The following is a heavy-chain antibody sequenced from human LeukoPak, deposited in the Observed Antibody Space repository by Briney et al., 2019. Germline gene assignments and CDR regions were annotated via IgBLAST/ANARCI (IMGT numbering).Heavy chain of an antibody. CDR2: ISSSSSYI. CDR3: ARVSVGGGSYGFTGYYYMDV. J-gene: IGHJ6*03. D-gene: IGHD3-16*01. CDR1: GFTFSSYS. Sequence: GGSLRLSCAASGFTFSSYSMNWVRQAPGKGLEWVSSISSSSSYIYYADSVKGRFTISRDNAKNSLYLQMNSLRAEDTAVYYCARVSVGGGSYGFTGYYYMDVWGKGTTVTVSS. V-gene: IGHV3-21*01.